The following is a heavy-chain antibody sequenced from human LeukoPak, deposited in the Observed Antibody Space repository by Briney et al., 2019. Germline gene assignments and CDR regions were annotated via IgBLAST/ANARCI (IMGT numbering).Heavy chain of an antibody. Sequence: GGSLRLSRAASGFTLSTYAMSWVRQAPGKGGEWVSAISGNGGSTYYADSVKGRFTISRDNSKNTVYLQMNSLIAEDTALYYCAKDERRIAAAVDSCGEGALVTVSP. D-gene: IGHD6-13*01. CDR3: AKDERRIAAAVDS. CDR1: GFTLSTYA. V-gene: IGHV3-23*01. CDR2: ISGNGGST. J-gene: IGHJ4*02.